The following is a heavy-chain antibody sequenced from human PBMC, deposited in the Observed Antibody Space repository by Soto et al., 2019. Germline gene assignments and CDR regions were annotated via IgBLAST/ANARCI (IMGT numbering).Heavy chain of an antibody. CDR2: IWYDGSNK. CDR3: ARGHPEPRIAARGYSGYYEYYFDY. V-gene: IGHV3-33*01. Sequence: GGSLRLSCAASGFTFSSYGMHWVRQAPGKGLEWVAVIWYDGSNKYYADSVKGRFTISRDNSKNTLYLQMNSLRAEDTAVYYCARGHPEPRIAARGYSGYYEYYFDYWSQGTQVTVSS. D-gene: IGHD5-12*01. J-gene: IGHJ4*02. CDR1: GFTFSSYG.